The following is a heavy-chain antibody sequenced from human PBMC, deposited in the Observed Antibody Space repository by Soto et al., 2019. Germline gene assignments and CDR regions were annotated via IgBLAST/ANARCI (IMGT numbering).Heavy chain of an antibody. CDR3: AKVVSPFPYYDFWSGSAPFDY. D-gene: IGHD3-3*01. CDR2: ISGSGGST. V-gene: IGHV3-23*01. Sequence: GGSLRLSCAASGFTFSSYAMSWVRQAPGKGLEWVSAISGSGGSTYYADSVKGRFTISRDNSKNTLYLQMNSLRAEDTAVYYCAKVVSPFPYYDFWSGSAPFDYWGQGTLVTVSS. CDR1: GFTFSSYA. J-gene: IGHJ4*02.